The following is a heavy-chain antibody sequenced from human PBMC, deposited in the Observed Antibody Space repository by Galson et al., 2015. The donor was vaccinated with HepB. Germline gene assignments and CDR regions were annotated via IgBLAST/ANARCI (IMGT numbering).Heavy chain of an antibody. J-gene: IGHJ4*02. CDR1: GGTFSSYA. CDR3: AIPGDSSGWGYFDY. V-gene: IGHV1-18*01. CDR2: ISAYNGNT. Sequence: SVKVSCKASGGTFSSYAISWVRQAPGQGLEWMGWISAYNGNTNYAQKLQGRVTMTTDTSTSTAYMELRSLRSDDTAVYYCAIPGDSSGWGYFDYWGQGTLVTVSS. D-gene: IGHD6-19*01.